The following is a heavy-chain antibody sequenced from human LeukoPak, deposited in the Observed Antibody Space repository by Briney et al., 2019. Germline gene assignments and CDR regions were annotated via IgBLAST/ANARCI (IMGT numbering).Heavy chain of an antibody. D-gene: IGHD5-12*01. Sequence: GGSLRLSCAASGFTFSSYWMSWVRQAPGKGLEWVANIKQDGSEKYYVDSVKGRFTISRDNAKNSLYLQMNSLRAEDTAVYYCARQPVRSGYGFSANMNWFDPWGQGTLVTVSS. J-gene: IGHJ5*02. CDR3: ARQPVRSGYGFSANMNWFDP. CDR1: GFTFSSYW. V-gene: IGHV3-7*01. CDR2: IKQDGSEK.